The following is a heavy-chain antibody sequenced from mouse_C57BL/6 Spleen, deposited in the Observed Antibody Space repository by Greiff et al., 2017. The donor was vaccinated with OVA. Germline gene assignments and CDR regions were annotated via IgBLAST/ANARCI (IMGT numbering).Heavy chain of an antibody. V-gene: IGHV1-61*01. CDR1: GYTFTSYW. D-gene: IGHD2-1*01. J-gene: IGHJ3*01. CDR3: ARGGIYYGNFGGFAY. CDR2: IYPSDSET. Sequence: QVQLQQPGAELVRPGSSVKLSCKASGYTFTSYWMDWVKQRPGQGLEWIGNIYPSDSETHYNQKFKDKATLTVDKSSSTAYMQLSSLTSEDSAVYYCARGGIYYGNFGGFAYWGEGTLVTVSA.